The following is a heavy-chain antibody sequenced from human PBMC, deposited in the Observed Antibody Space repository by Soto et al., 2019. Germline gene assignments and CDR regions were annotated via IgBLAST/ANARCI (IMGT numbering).Heavy chain of an antibody. CDR2: INSDGSST. V-gene: IGHV3-74*01. Sequence: EVQLVESGGGLVQPGGSLRLSCAASGFTFSSYWMQWVRQAPGKGLVWVSRINSDGSSTSYADSVKGRFTISRDNAKNTLYLQMNSLRAEDTAVYYCARAGYCSGGSCYPPRHYYGMDVWGQGTTVTVSS. D-gene: IGHD2-15*01. CDR3: ARAGYCSGGSCYPPRHYYGMDV. J-gene: IGHJ6*02. CDR1: GFTFSSYW.